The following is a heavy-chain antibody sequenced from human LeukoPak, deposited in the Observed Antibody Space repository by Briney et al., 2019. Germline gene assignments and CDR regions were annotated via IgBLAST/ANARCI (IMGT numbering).Heavy chain of an antibody. J-gene: IGHJ4*02. Sequence: HPGGSLRLSCAASGFTVSSNYMSWVRQAPGKGLEWVSVIYSGGSTYYADSVKGRFTISRDNSKNTLYLQVNSLRAEDTAVYYCASQTTVKYCFDYWGQGTLVTVSS. CDR2: IYSGGST. D-gene: IGHD4-17*01. CDR1: GFTVSSNY. V-gene: IGHV3-53*01. CDR3: ASQTTVKYCFDY.